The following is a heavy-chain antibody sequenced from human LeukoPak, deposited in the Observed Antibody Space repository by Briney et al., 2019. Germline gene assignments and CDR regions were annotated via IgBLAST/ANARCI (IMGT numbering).Heavy chain of an antibody. V-gene: IGHV3-23*01. CDR3: AKDFEYYDSSGYLSNY. Sequence: GGSLRLSCAASGFTFSTFAMLWVRQPRGKGLEWVSSIFPSGGEIHYADSVRGRFTISRDNSKNTLYLQMNSLRAEDTAVYYCAKDFEYYDSSGYLSNYWGQGTLVTVSS. J-gene: IGHJ4*02. CDR2: IFPSGGEI. CDR1: GFTFSTFA. D-gene: IGHD3-22*01.